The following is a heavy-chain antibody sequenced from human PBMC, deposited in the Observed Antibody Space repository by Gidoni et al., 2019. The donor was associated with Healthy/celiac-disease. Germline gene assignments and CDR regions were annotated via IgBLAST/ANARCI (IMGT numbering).Heavy chain of an antibody. CDR1: GFTFSSYA. Sequence: QVQLVESGGGVVQPGRSLRLSCSASGFTFSSYAMHWVRQAPGKGLEWVAVISYDGSNKYYADSVKGRFTISRDNSKNTLYLQMNSLRAEDTAVYYCARDRTWGPQKYSSSMDVWGQGTTVTVSS. J-gene: IGHJ6*02. CDR2: ISYDGSNK. V-gene: IGHV3-30-3*01. D-gene: IGHD6-13*01. CDR3: ARDRTWGPQKYSSSMDV.